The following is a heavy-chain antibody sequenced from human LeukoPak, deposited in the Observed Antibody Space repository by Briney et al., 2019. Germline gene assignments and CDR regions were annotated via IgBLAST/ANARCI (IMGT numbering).Heavy chain of an antibody. J-gene: IGHJ6*02. CDR1: GFTFSNYG. V-gene: IGHV3-30*18. D-gene: IGHD2-15*01. CDR3: AKGVVAATNAAYYGMDV. Sequence: PGRSLRLSCAASGFTFSNYGMHWVRQAPGKGLGWVAVISYDESDKYYADSVKGRFTISRDNSKNTLYLQMNSLRPGDTAVYYCAKGVVAATNAAYYGMDVWGQGTTVTVSS. CDR2: ISYDESDK.